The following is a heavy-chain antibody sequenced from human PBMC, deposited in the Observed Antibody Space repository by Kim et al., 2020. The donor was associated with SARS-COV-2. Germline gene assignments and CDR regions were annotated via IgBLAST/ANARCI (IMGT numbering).Heavy chain of an antibody. J-gene: IGHJ4*02. D-gene: IGHD6-13*01. CDR1: GGSISSYY. CDR3: ARESAAGTEDY. CDR2: IYYSGST. Sequence: SETLSLTCTVSGGSISSYYWSWIRQPPGKGLEWIGYIYYSGSTNYNPSLKSRVTISVDTSKNQFSLKLSSVTAADTAVYYCARESAAGTEDYWGQGTLVTVSS. V-gene: IGHV4-59*13.